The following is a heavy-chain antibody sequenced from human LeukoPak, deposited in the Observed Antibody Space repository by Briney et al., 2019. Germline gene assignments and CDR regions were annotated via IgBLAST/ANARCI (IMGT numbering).Heavy chain of an antibody. D-gene: IGHD4-23*01. Sequence: PGRSLRLSCAASGFTISSYGMHWLHQAPGNRLEWVAIKRYDGSNKYYADSVKCRFTISRDNSKNTLYLQMNSLRAEDTAVYYCAKDFSGGPDYWGQGTLVTVSS. CDR2: KRYDGSNK. CDR1: GFTISSYG. CDR3: AKDFSGGPDY. J-gene: IGHJ4*02. V-gene: IGHV3-33*06.